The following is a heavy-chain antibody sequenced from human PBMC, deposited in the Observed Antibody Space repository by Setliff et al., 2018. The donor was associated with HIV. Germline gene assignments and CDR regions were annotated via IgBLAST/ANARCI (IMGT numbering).Heavy chain of an antibody. Sequence: PGGSLRLSCAASGFTFSSYAMSWVRQAPGKGLEWVSSISGTTNYADSVKGRFTISRDDAKNTLFLQMSSLRPEDTAVYYCARSPANTGYWVTPLWYMDVWGKGTTVTVSS. CDR3: ARSPANTGYWVTPLWYMDV. V-gene: IGHV3-23*01. CDR1: GFTFSSYA. CDR2: ISGTT. D-gene: IGHD3-9*01. J-gene: IGHJ6*03.